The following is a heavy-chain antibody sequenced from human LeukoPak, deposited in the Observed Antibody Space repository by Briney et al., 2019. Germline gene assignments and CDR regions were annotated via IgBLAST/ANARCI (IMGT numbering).Heavy chain of an antibody. CDR3: AKVIEGYSYGHTFDY. D-gene: IGHD5-18*01. CDR2: ISYDGSNK. Sequence: PGGSLRLSCAASGFTFSSYGMHWVRQAPGKGLEWVAVISYDGSNKYYADSGKGRFTISRDNSKNTLYLQMNSLRAEDTAVYYCAKVIEGYSYGHTFDYWGQGTLVTVSS. CDR1: GFTFSSYG. V-gene: IGHV3-30*18. J-gene: IGHJ4*02.